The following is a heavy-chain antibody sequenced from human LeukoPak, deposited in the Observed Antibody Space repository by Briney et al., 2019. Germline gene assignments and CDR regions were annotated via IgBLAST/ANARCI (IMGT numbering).Heavy chain of an antibody. CDR3: ARESPSTRYYYDSSGYYDY. V-gene: IGHV1-46*01. D-gene: IGHD3-22*01. CDR1: GYTFTSYY. CDR2: INPSGGST. J-gene: IGHJ4*02. Sequence: ASVKVSCKASGYTFTSYYMHWVRQAPGQGLEWMGRINPSGGSTSYAQKFQGRVTMTRDTSTSTVYMELSSLRSEDTAVYYCARESPSTRYYYDSSGYYDYWGQGTLVTVSS.